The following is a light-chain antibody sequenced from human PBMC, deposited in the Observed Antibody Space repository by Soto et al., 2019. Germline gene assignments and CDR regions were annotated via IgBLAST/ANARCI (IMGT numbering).Light chain of an antibody. J-gene: IGKJ1*01. CDR2: GAS. CDR1: QSVADN. V-gene: IGKV3-15*01. Sequence: EVVMSLSLATLSVYPGERVTLSCRSSQSVADNLAWFQQKPGQGPRLLIYGASTRATGIPARFSGSASGTEFTLTISSLQSEDFTVYYCQQYNKWPLTFGQRSMV. CDR3: QQYNKWPLT.